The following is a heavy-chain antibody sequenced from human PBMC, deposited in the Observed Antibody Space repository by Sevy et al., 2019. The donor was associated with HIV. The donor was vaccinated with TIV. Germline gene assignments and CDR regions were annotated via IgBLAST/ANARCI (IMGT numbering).Heavy chain of an antibody. J-gene: IGHJ4*02. CDR3: ARGGILVEGDDRTTPFDF. Sequence: GGSLRLSCSVSGFTFNTYSFHWVRQAPGMGLEWVSVISSDGVNKYYADSVRGRFTISRDNSKSTLYLRMNNLRAGDTGVYYCARGGILVEGDDRTTPFDFWGQGTLVTVSS. V-gene: IGHV3-30-3*01. D-gene: IGHD2-15*01. CDR1: GFTFNTYS. CDR2: ISSDGVNK.